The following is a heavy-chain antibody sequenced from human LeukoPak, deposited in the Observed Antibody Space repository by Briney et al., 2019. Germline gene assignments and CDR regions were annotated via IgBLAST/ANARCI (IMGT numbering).Heavy chain of an antibody. J-gene: IGHJ3*02. V-gene: IGHV3-53*01. CDR3: AGVLRGAFDI. CDR2: IYSGGRT. CDR1: GITVSSND. Sequence: QSGGSLRLSCTASGITVSSNDMCWVRRAPGKGLEWISLIYSGGRTDYADSVKGRFTISRDNSKNMVYLQMNSLRGDDTAVYYCAGVLRGAFDIWGQGKMVAVSS.